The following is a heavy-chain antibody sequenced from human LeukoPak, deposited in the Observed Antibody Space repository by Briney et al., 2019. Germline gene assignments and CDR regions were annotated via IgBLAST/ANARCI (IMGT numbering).Heavy chain of an antibody. Sequence: GASVKVSCKASGYTFTSYYMHWVRQGPGQGLEWMGIINPSGGSTSYAQKFQGRVTMTRDTSTNIVYMELSSLRSEDTAVFYCVRGASSIAALNPFWYFDLWGRGTLVTVSS. CDR1: GYTFTSYY. CDR2: INPSGGST. J-gene: IGHJ2*01. D-gene: IGHD6-6*01. CDR3: VRGASSIAALNPFWYFDL. V-gene: IGHV1-46*01.